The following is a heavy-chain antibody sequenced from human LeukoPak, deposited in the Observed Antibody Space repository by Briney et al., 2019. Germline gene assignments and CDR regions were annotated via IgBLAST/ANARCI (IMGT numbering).Heavy chain of an antibody. CDR2: ISVNNGNT. V-gene: IGHV1-18*01. CDR1: GYTLTSYG. J-gene: IGHJ4*02. D-gene: IGHD3-3*01. Sequence: ASVKVSCKASGYTLTSYGISWVRQAPGQGLDWMGWISVNNGNTNYAQILQGRVTMTTDTSTSTTYMELRSLRSDDTAVYYCARASLTIFGPGDYFDYWGQGTLVTVSS. CDR3: ARASLTIFGPGDYFDY.